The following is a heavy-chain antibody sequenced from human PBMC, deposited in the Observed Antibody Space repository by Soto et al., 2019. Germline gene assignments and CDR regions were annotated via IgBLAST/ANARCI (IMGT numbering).Heavy chain of an antibody. J-gene: IGHJ6*02. CDR3: AAETLKSPYYFHGLDF. V-gene: IGHV1-58*02. Sequence: SLKFSCKAFGFTFTSSGMQWLRNARGQRLEWIGWIVVGSGNTNYAQKFQERVTITRDMSTSTAYMELSSLRSEDTAVYYCAAETLKSPYYFHGLDFWGQGTTVPVSS. CDR1: GFTFTSSG. CDR2: IVVGSGNT.